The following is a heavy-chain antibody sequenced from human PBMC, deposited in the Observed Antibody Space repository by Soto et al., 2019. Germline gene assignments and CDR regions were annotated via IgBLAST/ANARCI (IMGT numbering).Heavy chain of an antibody. D-gene: IGHD3-9*01. CDR1: GGSFSGFY. CDR3: AVYDILIADGIVWFDP. CDR2: INHSGYT. J-gene: IGHJ5*02. Sequence: QVQLHQWGAGLLKPSETLSLTCAVYGGSFSGFYWSWIRQPPGKGLEWIGEINHSGYTKYNPSLKRRVTISVDLSKNQFSLRLSSVTAADTAVYYCAVYDILIADGIVWFDPWGQGTLVTVSS. V-gene: IGHV4-34*01.